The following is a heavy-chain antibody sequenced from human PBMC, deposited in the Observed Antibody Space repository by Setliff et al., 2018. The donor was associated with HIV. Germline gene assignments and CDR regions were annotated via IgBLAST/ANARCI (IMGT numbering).Heavy chain of an antibody. CDR2: ISNDGNLI. D-gene: IGHD3-22*01. Sequence: GGSLRLSCAASGFTFSTYAMNWVRQAPGKGLEWVAVISNDGNLIFYADSMKGRFTISRDNSKNKVYLQLNSLRAEDTAVYYCARGHYYVSGGYHLGAFDIWGQGTMVTVSS. J-gene: IGHJ3*02. CDR1: GFTFSTYA. V-gene: IGHV3-30*04. CDR3: ARGHYYVSGGYHLGAFDI.